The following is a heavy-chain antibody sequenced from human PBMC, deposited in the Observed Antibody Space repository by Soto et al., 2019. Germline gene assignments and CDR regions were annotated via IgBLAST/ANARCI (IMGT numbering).Heavy chain of an antibody. D-gene: IGHD5-18*01. CDR1: GFTFSSYG. CDR3: AREWIQLRFFDY. CDR2: IWYDGSNK. V-gene: IGHV3-33*01. J-gene: IGHJ4*02. Sequence: HPGGSLRLSCAASGFTFSSYGMHWVRQAPGKGLEWVAVIWYDGSNKYYADSVKGRFTISRDNSKNTLYLQMNSLRAEDTAVYYCAREWIQLRFFDYWGQGTLVTVSS.